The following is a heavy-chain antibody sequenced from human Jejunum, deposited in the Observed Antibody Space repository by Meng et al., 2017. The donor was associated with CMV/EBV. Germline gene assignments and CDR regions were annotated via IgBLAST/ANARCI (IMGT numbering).Heavy chain of an antibody. J-gene: IGHJ5*02. D-gene: IGHD3-16*01. CDR3: ARGWGWFDP. CDR1: GGSVSSGSYF. V-gene: IGHV4-61*01. Sequence: SLTCTVSGGSVSSGSYFWSWIRQPPGKGLEWIGYIYYSGSTSYNPSLKSRVTISIDTSNNQFSLKLSSVTAADTAVYYCARGWGWFDPWGQGTLVTVSS. CDR2: IYYSGST.